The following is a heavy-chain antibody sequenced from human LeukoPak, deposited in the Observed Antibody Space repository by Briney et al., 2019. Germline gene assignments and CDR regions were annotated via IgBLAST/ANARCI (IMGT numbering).Heavy chain of an antibody. J-gene: IGHJ4*02. V-gene: IGHV4-31*03. CDR1: GGSISSGGYY. CDR2: IYYSGST. D-gene: IGHD3-10*02. CDR3: ARDQFGCSDY. Sequence: PSETLSLTCTVSGGSISSGGYYWSWIRQHPGKGLEWIGYIYYSGSTYYNPSLKSRVTISVDTSKTQFSLKLSSVTAADTAVYYCARDQFGCSDYWGQGTLVTVSS.